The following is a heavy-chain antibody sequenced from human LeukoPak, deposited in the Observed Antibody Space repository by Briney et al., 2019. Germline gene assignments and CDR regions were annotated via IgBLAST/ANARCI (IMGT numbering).Heavy chain of an antibody. CDR1: GYTFTGYY. J-gene: IGHJ4*02. V-gene: IGHV1-2*02. D-gene: IGHD6-19*01. CDR3: ARDRVGSGWPRPWYFKF. Sequence: GASVNVSCKPSGYTFTGYYLHWVRQAPGQGLEWMGWINPNTGATIYAEKFQGRVTMTRDTSIDTAYMEMRSLRSDDTAVYYCARDRVGSGWPRPWYFKFGGQGTLITVSS. CDR2: INPNTGAT.